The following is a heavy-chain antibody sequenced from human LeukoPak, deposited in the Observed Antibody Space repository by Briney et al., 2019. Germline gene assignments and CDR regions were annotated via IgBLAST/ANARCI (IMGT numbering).Heavy chain of an antibody. CDR3: AAVIAVAGFDY. V-gene: IGHV1-18*01. CDR1: GYTFTSYG. CDR2: ISAYNGNT. D-gene: IGHD6-19*01. Sequence: ASVKVSCKASGYTFTSYGISWVRQAPGQGLEWMGWISAYNGNTNYAQKFQGRVTITTDESTSTAYMELSSLRSEDTAVYYCAAVIAVAGFDYWGQGTLVTVSS. J-gene: IGHJ4*02.